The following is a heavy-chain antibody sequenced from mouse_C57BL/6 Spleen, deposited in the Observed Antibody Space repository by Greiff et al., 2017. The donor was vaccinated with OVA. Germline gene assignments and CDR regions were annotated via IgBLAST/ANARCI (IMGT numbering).Heavy chain of an antibody. CDR2: IDPSDSYT. J-gene: IGHJ4*01. CDR1: GYTFTSYW. D-gene: IGHD1-1*01. V-gene: IGHV1-69*01. Sequence: QVQLQQPGAELVMPGASVKLSCKASGYTFTSYWMHWVKQRPGQGLEWIGEIDPSDSYTNYNQKFKGKSTLTVDKSSSTAYMQLSSLTSEDSAVYYCARGGGSSYLYAMDYWGQGTSVTVSS. CDR3: ARGGGSSYLYAMDY.